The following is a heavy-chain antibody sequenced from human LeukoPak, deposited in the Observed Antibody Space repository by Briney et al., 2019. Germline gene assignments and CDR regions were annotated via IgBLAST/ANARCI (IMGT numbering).Heavy chain of an antibody. CDR1: GFTFSSYW. J-gene: IGHJ4*02. V-gene: IGHV3-74*01. CDR2: VTSDGSTT. Sequence: PGGSLRLSCVASGFTFSSYWMHWVRQAPGKGLVWVSRVTSDGSTTTYADSVKGRFTISRDNAKNTLFLRMNSLRAEDTAVYYCASARSPTRGSPGDYWGQGTLVTVSS. CDR3: ASARSPTRGSPGDY.